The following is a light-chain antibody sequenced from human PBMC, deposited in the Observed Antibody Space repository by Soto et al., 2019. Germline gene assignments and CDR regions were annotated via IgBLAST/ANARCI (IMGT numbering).Light chain of an antibody. J-gene: IGKJ1*01. CDR1: QSVLYSSNNKNY. V-gene: IGKV4-1*01. CDR3: QQYYGTPIT. CDR2: WAS. Sequence: DIVMTQSPDSLAVSLGERATINCKSSQSVLYSSNNKNYLAWYQQKPGQPPKLLIYWASTRQSGVPDRFSGSGSGTDFTLTISSLQAEDLAVYYCQQYYGTPITFGQGTKVEVK.